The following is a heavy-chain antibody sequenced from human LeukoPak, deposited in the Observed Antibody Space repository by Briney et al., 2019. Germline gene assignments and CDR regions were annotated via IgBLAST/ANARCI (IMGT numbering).Heavy chain of an antibody. D-gene: IGHD6-19*01. CDR1: GYTFTSYY. J-gene: IGHJ4*02. CDR2: INPSGGST. V-gene: IGHV1-46*01. Sequence: GASVKVFCKASGYTFTSYYIHWVRQAPGQGLEWMGIINPSGGSTSYAQKFQGRVTMTRDMSTNTVYMELSSLRSEDTAVYYCARESSAVAAGHYWGQGTLVTVSS. CDR3: ARESSAVAAGHY.